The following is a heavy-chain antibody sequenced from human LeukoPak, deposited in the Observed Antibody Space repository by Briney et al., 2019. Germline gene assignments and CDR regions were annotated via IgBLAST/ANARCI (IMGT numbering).Heavy chain of an antibody. J-gene: IGHJ4*02. Sequence: GGSLRLSCAASGFTFDTYWMSWVRQAPGKGLEWVANIKEDGSQSYYVDSVKGRFTISRDNAKNSLYLQMNNLRVEDTAVYYCVGLLWGSSWDHWGQGTLVTVSS. CDR2: IKEDGSQS. D-gene: IGHD6-13*01. V-gene: IGHV3-7*01. CDR3: VGLLWGSSWDH. CDR1: GFTFDTYW.